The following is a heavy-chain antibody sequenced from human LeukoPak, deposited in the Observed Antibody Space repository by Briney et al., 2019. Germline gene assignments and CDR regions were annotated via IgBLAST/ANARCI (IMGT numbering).Heavy chain of an antibody. CDR3: ARGPTMLPDYYYYYMDV. Sequence: SETLSLTCTVSGGSISSYYWSWIRQPPGKGLEWIGYIYYSGSTNYNPSLKSRVTISVDTSKNQFSLKLSSVTAADTAVYYCARGPTMLPDYYYYYMDVWGKGTTVTISS. J-gene: IGHJ6*03. CDR1: GGSISSYY. V-gene: IGHV4-59*01. CDR2: IYYSGST. D-gene: IGHD3-10*01.